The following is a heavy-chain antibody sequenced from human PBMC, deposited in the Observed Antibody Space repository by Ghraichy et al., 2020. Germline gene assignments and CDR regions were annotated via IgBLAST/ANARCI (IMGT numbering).Heavy chain of an antibody. CDR1: GFTFSNAW. CDR2: IKTKTDGGTT. D-gene: IGHD3-22*01. J-gene: IGHJ4*02. V-gene: IGHV3-15*01. CDR3: TTVDSIYYDSSGYSPYFDY. Sequence: GGSLRLSCAASGFTFSNAWMSWVRQAPGKGLDWVGRIKTKTDGGTTDYAAPVKGRFTISRDDLKNTLYLQMNSLKTEDTAVYYCTTVDSIYYDSSGYSPYFDYWGQGTLVTVSS.